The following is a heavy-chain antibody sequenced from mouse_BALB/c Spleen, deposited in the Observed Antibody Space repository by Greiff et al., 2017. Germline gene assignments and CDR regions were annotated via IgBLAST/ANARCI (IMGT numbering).Heavy chain of an antibody. CDR2: ISSGSSTI. J-gene: IGHJ4*01. D-gene: IGHD2-3*01. CDR1: GFTFSSYA. Sequence: EVKLMESGGGLVKPGGSLKLSCAASGFTFSSYAMSWVRQTPEKGLEWVAYISSGSSTIYYADTVKGRFTISRDNPKNTLFLQMTSLRSEDTAMYYCARSDYDGYLYYAMDYWGQGTSVTVSS. CDR3: ARSDYDGYLYYAMDY. V-gene: IGHV5-17*02.